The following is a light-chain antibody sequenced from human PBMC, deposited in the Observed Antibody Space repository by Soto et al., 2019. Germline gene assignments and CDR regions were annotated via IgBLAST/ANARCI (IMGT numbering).Light chain of an antibody. Sequence: QSALTQPRSVSGSPGQSVTISCTGTSSDVGGYNYVSWYQQHPGKAPKLMIYDVSKRPSGVPDRFSGSKSGNTASLTISGLQAEDEADYYCCSYAGSYVYVFGTGTKVTVI. CDR3: CSYAGSYVYV. J-gene: IGLJ1*01. CDR1: SSDVGGYNY. CDR2: DVS. V-gene: IGLV2-11*01.